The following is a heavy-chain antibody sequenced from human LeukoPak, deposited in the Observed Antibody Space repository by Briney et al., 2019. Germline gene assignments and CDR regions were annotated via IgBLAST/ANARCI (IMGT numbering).Heavy chain of an antibody. J-gene: IGHJ4*02. Sequence: GGSLRLSCVASGLSFGSYWMDWVRQAPGKGLEWVANIRKDGGDIHYVDPVKGRFTISRDNAKNSVYLQMHSLRAEDTAMYYCARDAFGDFSYWGQGILVTVSS. D-gene: IGHD3-10*01. CDR2: IRKDGGDI. CDR3: ARDAFGDFSY. CDR1: GLSFGSYW. V-gene: IGHV3-7*01.